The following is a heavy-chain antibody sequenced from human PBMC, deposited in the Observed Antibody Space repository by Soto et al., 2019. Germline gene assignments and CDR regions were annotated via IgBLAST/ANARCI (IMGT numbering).Heavy chain of an antibody. V-gene: IGHV5-51*01. Sequence: GESLKISCRASGYDFNNFWIGWVRQMPGKGLEWVGIIFPRDSDVRYSPSFQGRVTISVDKSINAAYLQWSGLKASDTAMYYCARHFDCSTTSCYIDYWGQGPPVTVSS. J-gene: IGHJ4*03. CDR3: ARHFDCSTTSCYIDY. CDR2: IFPRDSDV. D-gene: IGHD2-2*01. CDR1: GYDFNNFW.